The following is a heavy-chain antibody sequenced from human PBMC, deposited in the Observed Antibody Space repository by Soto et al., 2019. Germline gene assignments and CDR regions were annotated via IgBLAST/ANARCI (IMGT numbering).Heavy chain of an antibody. J-gene: IGHJ4*02. V-gene: IGHV4-59*01. D-gene: IGHD6-19*01. CDR1: GGSISSYY. CDR3: ARLVAGHYYFDY. CDR2: IYYSGST. Sequence: QVQLQESGPGLVKPSETLSLTCTVSGGSISSYYWSWIRQPPGKGLEWIGYIYYSGSTNYNHSLKSRVTISVHTSKNQFSLKLSSVTAADTAVYSCARLVAGHYYFDYWGQGTLVTVSS.